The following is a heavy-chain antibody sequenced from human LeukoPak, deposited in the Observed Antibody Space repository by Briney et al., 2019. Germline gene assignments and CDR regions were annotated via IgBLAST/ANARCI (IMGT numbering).Heavy chain of an antibody. CDR2: ISSSSDI. V-gene: IGHV3-21*04. CDR1: GLTFSSYS. J-gene: IGHJ4*02. CDR3: AKGMVRGVILKGFDY. D-gene: IGHD3-10*01. Sequence: PGGSLRLSCAASGLTFSSYSMNWVRQAPGKGLEWVSSISSSSDIYYADSLKGRFTISRDNAKNSLYLQMNSLRAEDTAVYYCAKGMVRGVILKGFDYWGQGTLVTVSS.